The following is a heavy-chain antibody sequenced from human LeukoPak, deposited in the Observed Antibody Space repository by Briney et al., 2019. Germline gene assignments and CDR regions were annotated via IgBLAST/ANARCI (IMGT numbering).Heavy chain of an antibody. V-gene: IGHV3-23*01. Sequence: GGSLRLSCAASGFIFSNYAMSWVRQAPGKGLEWVSAISGSDDNTYYADSVRGRFTISRDNSKNTLYLQMNSLRAEDTAVYFCAKSRSGVSSCYNYWGQGTLVTVSS. CDR1: GFIFSNYA. CDR2: ISGSDDNT. J-gene: IGHJ4*02. D-gene: IGHD2-15*01. CDR3: AKSRSGVSSCYNY.